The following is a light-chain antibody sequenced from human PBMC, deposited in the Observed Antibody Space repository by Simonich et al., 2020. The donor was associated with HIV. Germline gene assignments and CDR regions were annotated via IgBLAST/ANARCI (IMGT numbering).Light chain of an antibody. CDR3: QQYYRTPLT. Sequence: DIVMTQSPNSLAVSLGERATINCKSSQSVLYRSNNKNYLAWYQQQPGQPPKLLFYWASNRESGVPDRISGSGSGTDFTLTISSLQTEDVAVYYCQQYYRTPLTFGGGTKVEIK. CDR1: QSVLYRSNNKNY. V-gene: IGKV4-1*01. CDR2: WAS. J-gene: IGKJ4*01.